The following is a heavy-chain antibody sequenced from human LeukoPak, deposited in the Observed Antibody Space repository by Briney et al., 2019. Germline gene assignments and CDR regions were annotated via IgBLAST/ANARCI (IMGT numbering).Heavy chain of an antibody. V-gene: IGHV4-38-2*01. Sequence: GSLRLSCAASGFTFSDYYMSWIRQAPGKGLEWIGSIYYNPSLKSRVTISVDTSKNQVFLKLSSVTAADTAVYYCARSIGGALWYFDYWGQGTLVTVSS. J-gene: IGHJ4*02. D-gene: IGHD3-10*01. CDR2: IYY. CDR1: GFTFSDYY. CDR3: ARSIGGALWYFDY.